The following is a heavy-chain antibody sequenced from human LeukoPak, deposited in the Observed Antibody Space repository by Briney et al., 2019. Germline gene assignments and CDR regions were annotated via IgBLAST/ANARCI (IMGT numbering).Heavy chain of an antibody. Sequence: GGSLGLSCAASGFTFSSYWMTWVRQAPGRGLERVANIKQDGSETYYLDSVKGRFTVSRDSAKNSPFLQMNSLRVEDTAVYYCARWGGGFDYWGQGTLVTVSS. CDR3: ARWGGGFDY. D-gene: IGHD3-16*01. CDR1: GFTFSSYW. J-gene: IGHJ4*02. V-gene: IGHV3-7*04. CDR2: IKQDGSET.